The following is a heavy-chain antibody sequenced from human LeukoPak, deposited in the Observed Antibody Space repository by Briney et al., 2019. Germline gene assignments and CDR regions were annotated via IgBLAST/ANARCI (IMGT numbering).Heavy chain of an antibody. Sequence: GRSLRLSCAASGFTFSSYAMSWVRQAPGKGLEWVSSISGAGGTTLYADSVKGRFTISRDNSKNAVYLQMNTLRAEDTAIYYCARGGSSSAFYWGQGTLVTASS. CDR1: GFTFSSYA. J-gene: IGHJ4*02. D-gene: IGHD2-2*01. CDR2: ISGAGGTT. V-gene: IGHV3-23*01. CDR3: ARGGSSSAFY.